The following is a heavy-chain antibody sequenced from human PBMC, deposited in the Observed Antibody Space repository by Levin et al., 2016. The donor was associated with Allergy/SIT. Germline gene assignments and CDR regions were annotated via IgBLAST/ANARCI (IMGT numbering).Heavy chain of an antibody. D-gene: IGHD2-15*01. V-gene: IGHV4-59*01. CDR2: IYYSGET. Sequence: WIRQPPGKGLEWIGYIYYSGETQYNPSLKSRITISVDTSKNQFALKLSSATAADTAVYYCARGGFCSGGRCSRGRFYDYWGQGTLVTVSS. J-gene: IGHJ4*02. CDR3: ARGGFCSGGRCSRGRFYDY.